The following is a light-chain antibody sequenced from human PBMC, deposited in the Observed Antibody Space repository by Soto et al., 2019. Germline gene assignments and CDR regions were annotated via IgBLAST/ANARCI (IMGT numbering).Light chain of an antibody. CDR1: NIGSKS. CDR3: QVWESSSGHYV. CDR2: DDG. J-gene: IGLJ1*01. Sequence: SYELTQPPSGSVAPGRTATITCGGNNIGSKSVHWYQQRPGQAPVLVVYDDGDRPSGIPERFAGSNSGNTATLTISRVEAGDEADYYCQVWESSSGHYVFGSGTKVTVL. V-gene: IGLV3-21*03.